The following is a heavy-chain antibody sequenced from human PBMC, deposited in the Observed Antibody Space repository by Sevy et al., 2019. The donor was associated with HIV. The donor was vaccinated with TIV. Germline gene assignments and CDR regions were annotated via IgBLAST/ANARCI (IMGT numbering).Heavy chain of an antibody. Sequence: GGSLRLSCAASGFTFSTYAMYWVRQAPGKGLEYVSAISGGGGNTYYGTSGKGRFTVSRDNAMNTLYLQMGSLRAEDMAVYFCAGKYHDTSGYPRYSMDVWGQGTTVTVSS. CDR1: GFTFSTYA. J-gene: IGHJ6*02. V-gene: IGHV3-64*01. CDR3: AGKYHDTSGYPRYSMDV. D-gene: IGHD3-22*01. CDR2: ISGGGGNT.